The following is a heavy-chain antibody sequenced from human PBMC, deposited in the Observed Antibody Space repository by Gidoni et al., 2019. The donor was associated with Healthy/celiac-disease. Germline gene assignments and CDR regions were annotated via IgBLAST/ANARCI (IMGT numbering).Heavy chain of an antibody. J-gene: IGHJ2*01. CDR2: IYYSGST. D-gene: IGHD2-21*02. Sequence: IGYIYYSGSTNYNPSLKSRVTISVDTSKNQFSLKLSSVTAADTAVYYCARADEVPFRGPSCGGDCYSYWYFDLWGRGTLVTVSS. CDR3: ARADEVPFRGPSCGGDCYSYWYFDL. V-gene: IGHV4-59*01.